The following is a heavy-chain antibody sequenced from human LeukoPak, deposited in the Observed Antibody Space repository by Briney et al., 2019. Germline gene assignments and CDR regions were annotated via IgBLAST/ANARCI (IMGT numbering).Heavy chain of an antibody. V-gene: IGHV3-21*01. CDR3: ARDGDYGSGSYYNSFTDV. CDR1: GFTFSSYS. D-gene: IGHD3-10*01. J-gene: IGHJ6*03. CDR2: ISSSSSYI. Sequence: GGSLRLSCAASGFTFSSYSMNWVRQAPGEGLEWVSSISSSSSYIYYADSVKGRFTISRDNTKNSLYLQMNSLRAEDTAVYYCARDGDYGSGSYYNSFTDVWGKGTTVTVSS.